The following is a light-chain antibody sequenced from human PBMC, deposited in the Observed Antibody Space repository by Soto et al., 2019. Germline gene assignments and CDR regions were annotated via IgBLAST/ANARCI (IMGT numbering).Light chain of an antibody. CDR1: QNINNY. CDR3: QQSYGTLWT. J-gene: IGKJ1*01. V-gene: IGKV1-39*01. CDR2: AAS. Sequence: DIQMTQSPSSLSASVGDRVTVTCRASQNINNYLNWYQQKPGKAPKLLIYAASSLQSGVPSRFSGGGSGTDFTLTISSLQPEDFATYYWQQSYGTLWTCGQGTKVEIK.